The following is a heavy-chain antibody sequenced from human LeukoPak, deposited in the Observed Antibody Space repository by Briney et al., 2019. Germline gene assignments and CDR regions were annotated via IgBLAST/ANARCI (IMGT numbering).Heavy chain of an antibody. Sequence: SETLSLTCTVSGGSISSYYWSWIRQPPGKGLEWIGYIYYSGSTNYNPSLKSRVTISVDTSKNQFSLKLSSVTATDTAVYYCARQRGRYHGMDVWGQGTTVTVSS. D-gene: IGHD3-10*01. CDR1: GGSISSYY. J-gene: IGHJ6*02. CDR3: ARQRGRYHGMDV. CDR2: IYYSGST. V-gene: IGHV4-59*08.